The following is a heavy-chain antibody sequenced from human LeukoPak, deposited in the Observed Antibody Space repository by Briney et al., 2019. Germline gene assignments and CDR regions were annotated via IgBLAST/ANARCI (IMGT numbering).Heavy chain of an antibody. Sequence: PSETLSLTCTVSGGSMRDYYWSWIRQPPGQGLEWIGYTYHSGSTDYNPSLKSRVTMSVDTSKNQFSLKLTSVTAADTAVYYCARRRQWLDFDYWGQGTLVTVSS. J-gene: IGHJ4*02. CDR3: ARRRQWLDFDY. CDR1: GGSMRDYY. V-gene: IGHV4-59*08. CDR2: TYHSGST. D-gene: IGHD6-19*01.